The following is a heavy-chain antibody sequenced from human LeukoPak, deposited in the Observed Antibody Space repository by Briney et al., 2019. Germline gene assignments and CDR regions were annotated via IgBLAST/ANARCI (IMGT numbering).Heavy chain of an antibody. CDR2: VYTSGTT. V-gene: IGHV4-61*02. J-gene: IGHJ5*02. Sequence: PSQTLSLTCTVSGGSISSGSYYWNWIRQPAGRGLEWIGRVYTSGTTTYNPSLKSRVTISVDTSRNQFSLNLNSVTAADTAVYYCARDLGTSSWFDPRGQGTLVTVSS. D-gene: IGHD2-2*01. CDR3: ARDLGTSSWFDP. CDR1: GGSISSGSYY.